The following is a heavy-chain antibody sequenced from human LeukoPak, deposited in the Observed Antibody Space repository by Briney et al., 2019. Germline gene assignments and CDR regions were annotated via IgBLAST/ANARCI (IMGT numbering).Heavy chain of an antibody. CDR1: GVSISSYY. D-gene: IGHD3-16*01. J-gene: IGHJ4*02. Sequence: SSETLSLTCTVSGVSISSYYWSRLRQPPGKGLEWIGSIYTTGDTRYNPSLKSRVTISVDTSKNQFSLKLSPVTAADTAVYYCARATPVGGVRFDYWGQGTLVTVSS. CDR2: IYTTGDT. CDR3: ARATPVGGVRFDY. V-gene: IGHV4-4*09.